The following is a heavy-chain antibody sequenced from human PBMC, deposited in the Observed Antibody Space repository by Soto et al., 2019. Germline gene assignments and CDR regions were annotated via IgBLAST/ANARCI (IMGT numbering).Heavy chain of an antibody. J-gene: IGHJ4*02. CDR2: IIPILGIA. D-gene: IGHD3-22*01. CDR3: ARVLYYDSGVYLVDF. Sequence: SVKVSCKASGGTFSSYISCVRQAPGQGLEWMGRIIPILGIANYAQKFQGRVTITADKSTSTAYMELSSLRSEDTAVYYCARVLYYDSGVYLVDFGGQGTLVTVSS. V-gene: IGHV1-69*02. CDR1: GGTFSSY.